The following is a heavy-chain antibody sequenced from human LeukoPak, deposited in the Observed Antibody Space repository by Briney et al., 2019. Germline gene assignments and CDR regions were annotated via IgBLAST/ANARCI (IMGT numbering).Heavy chain of an antibody. J-gene: IGHJ5*02. Sequence: GGSLRLSCAASGFTFSSYEMNWVRQAPGKGLEWVSYISSSGSTIYYADSVKGRFTISRDNAKNSLYLQMNSLRAEDTAVYYCARKEPVPLLWFGELLEGAGGFDPWGQGTLVTVSS. CDR1: GFTFSSYE. CDR2: ISSSGSTI. V-gene: IGHV3-48*03. D-gene: IGHD3-10*01. CDR3: ARKEPVPLLWFGELLEGAGGFDP.